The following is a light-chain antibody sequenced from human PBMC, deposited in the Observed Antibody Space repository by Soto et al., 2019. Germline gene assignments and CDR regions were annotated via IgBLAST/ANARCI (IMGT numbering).Light chain of an antibody. CDR1: QSVSSSY. CDR2: GAS. CDR3: QQYGSSGYT. V-gene: IGKV3-20*01. J-gene: IGKJ2*01. Sequence: EIVLTQSPGTLSLSPGERATLSCRASQSVSSSYLAWYQQKPGQAPSLLIYGASSRPTGIPDRFSGSGSGTDFTLPISRLEPEDFAVYYCQQYGSSGYTFGQGTKLEIK.